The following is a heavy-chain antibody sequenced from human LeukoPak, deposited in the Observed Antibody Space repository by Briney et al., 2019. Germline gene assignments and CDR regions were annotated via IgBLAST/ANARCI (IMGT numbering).Heavy chain of an antibody. D-gene: IGHD3-22*01. CDR2: ISWNSGSI. J-gene: IGHJ4*02. CDR3: AKDRADYYDSSGELDY. CDR1: GFTFDDYA. V-gene: IGHV3-9*01. Sequence: GGSLRLSCAASGFTFDDYAMHWVRHAPGKGLEWVSGISWNSGSIGYADSVKGRFTISRDNAKNSLYLQMNSLRAEDTALYYCAKDRADYYDSSGELDYWGQGTLVTVSS.